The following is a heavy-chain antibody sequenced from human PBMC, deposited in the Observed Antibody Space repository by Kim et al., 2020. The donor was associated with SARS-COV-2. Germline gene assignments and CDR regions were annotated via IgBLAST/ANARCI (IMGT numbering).Heavy chain of an antibody. Sequence: QDGNEKYYVDSVKGRFTISRDNAKNSLYLQMNRLRVEDTAVYYCTRAGGWYWGQGSLVTVSS. J-gene: IGHJ4*02. V-gene: IGHV3-7*03. CDR3: TRAGGWY. CDR2: QDGNEK. D-gene: IGHD3-16*01.